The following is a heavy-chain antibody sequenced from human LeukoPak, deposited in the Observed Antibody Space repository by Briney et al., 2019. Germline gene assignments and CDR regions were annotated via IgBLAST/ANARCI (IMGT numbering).Heavy chain of an antibody. D-gene: IGHD6-6*01. CDR2: IYYSGST. CDR3: ARVPSDSSSLLRLDP. V-gene: IGHV4-61*01. CDR1: GGSVSSDSYY. Sequence: PSETLSLTCSVSGGSVSSDSYYWSWIRQPPGKGLEWIGYIYYSGSTNYNPSLKSRVTISIDTSKNQFSLRLSSVTAADTAVYYCARVPSDSSSLLRLDPWGQGTLVTVSS. J-gene: IGHJ5*02.